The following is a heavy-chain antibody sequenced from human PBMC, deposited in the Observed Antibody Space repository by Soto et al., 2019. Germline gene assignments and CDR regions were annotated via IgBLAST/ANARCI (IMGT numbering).Heavy chain of an antibody. Sequence: SETLSLTCTVSGGSISSYYWIWIGQPPGKGLEWIGYIYYSGSTNYNPSLKSRVTISVDTSKNQFSLKLSSVTAADTAVYYCARVGCSGGSCHGGYFDYWGQGTLVTVSS. CDR1: GGSISSYY. CDR2: IYYSGST. V-gene: IGHV4-59*01. J-gene: IGHJ4*02. CDR3: ARVGCSGGSCHGGYFDY. D-gene: IGHD2-15*01.